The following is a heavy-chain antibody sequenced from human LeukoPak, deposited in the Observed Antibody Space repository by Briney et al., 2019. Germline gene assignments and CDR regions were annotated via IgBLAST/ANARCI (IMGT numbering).Heavy chain of an antibody. Sequence: PSETLSLTCAVYGGPFSGYYWSWIRQPPGKGLEWIGEINHSGSTNYNPSLKSRVTISVDTSKNQFSLKLSSVTAADTAVYYCASLGAARTDAFDIWGQGTMVTVSS. D-gene: IGHD3-16*01. V-gene: IGHV4-34*01. J-gene: IGHJ3*02. CDR3: ASLGAARTDAFDI. CDR2: INHSGST. CDR1: GGPFSGYY.